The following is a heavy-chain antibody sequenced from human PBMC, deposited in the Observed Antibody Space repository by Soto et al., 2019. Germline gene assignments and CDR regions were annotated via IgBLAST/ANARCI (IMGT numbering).Heavy chain of an antibody. V-gene: IGHV3-74*01. J-gene: IGHJ4*02. CDR3: ARSAALIAPSDY. D-gene: IGHD6-13*01. CDR2: ISSDGSST. CDR1: GFTFSRYW. Sequence: EVQLVESGGGLGQPGGSLRLSCAASGFTFSRYWMHWVRQAPGKGLVWVSRISSDGSSTNYADSVKGRFTISRDNAKNTLYLQMNSLRAEDTAVYYCARSAALIAPSDYWGQGTLVTVSS.